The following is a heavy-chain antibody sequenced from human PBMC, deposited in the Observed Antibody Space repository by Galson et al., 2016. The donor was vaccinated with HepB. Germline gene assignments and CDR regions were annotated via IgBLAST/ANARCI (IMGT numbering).Heavy chain of an antibody. D-gene: IGHD3-9*01. Sequence: ETLSPTCTVSGGSMNDFYWSWIRQSAGKGLEWIGRIYISGSTNYNPSLKSRVTMSVDTSKNQFSLKLRDVTAADTGVYFCAREPSRYGSPDDAFDVWGQGTLVTVSS. CDR1: GGSMNDFY. J-gene: IGHJ3*01. V-gene: IGHV4-4*07. CDR2: IYISGST. CDR3: AREPSRYGSPDDAFDV.